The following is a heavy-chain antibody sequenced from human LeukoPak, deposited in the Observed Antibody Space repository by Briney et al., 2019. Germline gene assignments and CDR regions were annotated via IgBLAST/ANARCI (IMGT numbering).Heavy chain of an antibody. CDR2: ISSSSSYI. CDR1: GFTFSSYS. V-gene: IGHV3-21*01. Sequence: AGGSLRLSCAASGFTFSSYSMNWVRQAPGKGLEWVSSISSSSSYIYYADSVKGRLTFSRDNAKNSLYLQMNSLRAEDTAVYYCARDSGPNYDILTGYSAHYWYFDLWGRGTLVTVSS. D-gene: IGHD3-9*01. CDR3: ARDSGPNYDILTGYSAHYWYFDL. J-gene: IGHJ2*01.